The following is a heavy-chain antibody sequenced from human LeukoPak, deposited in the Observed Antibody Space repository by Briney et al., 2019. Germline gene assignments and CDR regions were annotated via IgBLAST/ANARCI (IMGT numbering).Heavy chain of an antibody. CDR1: GYSISSGYY. D-gene: IGHD3-3*01. V-gene: IGHV4-38-2*02. CDR2: IYHTGNT. Sequence: SETLSLTCAVSGYSISSGYYWGWIRQPPGKGLEWIGSIYHTGNTSYNPSLKSRVTISADTSKNQFSLNLTSVTAADTAVYYCARDGGVLRFLEWLYAFDIWGQGTMVIVSS. CDR3: ARDGGVLRFLEWLYAFDI. J-gene: IGHJ3*02.